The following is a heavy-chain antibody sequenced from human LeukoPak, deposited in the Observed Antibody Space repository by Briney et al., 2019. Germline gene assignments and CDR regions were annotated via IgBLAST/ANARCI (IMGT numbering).Heavy chain of an antibody. J-gene: IGHJ4*02. Sequence: PGGSLRLSCAASGFTFSRYWMHWVRQAPGKGLEWASTFSNGGTYYADSVKGRFTISRDISKDTLYLQMNSLRAEDTAAYYCAKTTGWNTFSFDSWGQGTLVTVSS. CDR2: TFSNGGT. CDR3: AKTTGWNTFSFDS. V-gene: IGHV3-53*01. CDR1: GFTFSRYW. D-gene: IGHD1/OR15-1a*01.